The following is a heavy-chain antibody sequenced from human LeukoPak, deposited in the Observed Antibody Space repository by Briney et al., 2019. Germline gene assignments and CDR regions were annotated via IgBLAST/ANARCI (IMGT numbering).Heavy chain of an antibody. CDR2: IKGDGSHT. CDR3: VRDWDHFDFDS. CDR1: GFTFSNYL. D-gene: IGHD3-9*01. J-gene: IGHJ5*01. Sequence: GGSLRFSCAASGFTFSNYLMHWVRQAPGKGLVWVSRIKGDGSHTIYADSVKGRFTISRDNAKNTLYLQMKSLRAEDTAVYYCVRDWDHFDFDSWGLGTLVTVSS. V-gene: IGHV3-74*01.